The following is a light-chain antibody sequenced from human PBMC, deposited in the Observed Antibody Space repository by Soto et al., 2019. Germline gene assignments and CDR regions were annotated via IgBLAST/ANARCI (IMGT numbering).Light chain of an antibody. CDR1: SPNVGTNP. V-gene: IGLV1-44*01. CDR2: TNS. J-gene: IGLJ1*01. CDR3: ATWDDNVYV. Sequence: QSVLTQPPSASGTPGQTVTISCSISSPNVGTNPVAWYQQLPGTAPKLLIYTNSQRPLGVPVRFSGSRSGTSASLAISGLQSEDEGDYYCATWDDNVYVFGTGTKVTVL.